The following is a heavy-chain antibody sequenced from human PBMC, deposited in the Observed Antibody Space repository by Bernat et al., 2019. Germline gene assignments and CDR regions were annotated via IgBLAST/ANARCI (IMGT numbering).Heavy chain of an antibody. CDR2: IWHDGSNE. V-gene: IGHV3-33*01. CDR3: ARVSLYGAPASAMDV. J-gene: IGHJ6*02. Sequence: LVESGGGVVQPGRSLRLSCEASKFTFSSYGMHWVRQAPGKGLEWVAVIWHDGSNENYADSVKGRFTISRDNSKNTLYLQMNSLRAEDTAVYYCARVSLYGAPASAMDVWGQGTTVTVSS. D-gene: IGHD4-17*01. CDR1: KFTFSSYG.